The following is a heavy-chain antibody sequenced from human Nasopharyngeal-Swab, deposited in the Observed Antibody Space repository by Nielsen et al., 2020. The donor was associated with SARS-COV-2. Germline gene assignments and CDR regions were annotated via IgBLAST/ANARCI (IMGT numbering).Heavy chain of an antibody. CDR3: VREGGTSGRAGYFDY. CDR1: GFALNNFV. V-gene: IGHV3-30-3*01. J-gene: IGHJ4*02. CDR2: VLSDGSKG. Sequence: GGSLRLSCAASGFALNNFVMQWIRQAPGKGLEWVAVVLSDGSKGQYADSVEGRFTFYRDNSRNMVHLQMNSLRDEDTAVYYCVREGGTSGRAGYFDYWGRGTLVTVSS. D-gene: IGHD2-2*01.